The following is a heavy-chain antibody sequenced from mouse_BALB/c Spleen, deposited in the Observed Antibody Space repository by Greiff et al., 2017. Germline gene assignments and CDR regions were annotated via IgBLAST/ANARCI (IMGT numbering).Heavy chain of an antibody. CDR3: TRSPWYRYEMDY. CDR2: IYPGNSDT. V-gene: IGHV1-5*01. J-gene: IGHJ4*01. Sequence: EVHLVESGTVLARPGASVKMSCKASGYTFTSYWMHWVKQRPGQGLEWIGAIYPGNSDTSYNQKFKGKAKLTAVTSTSTAYMELSSLTNEDSAVYYCTRSPWYRYEMDYWGQGTSVTVSS. CDR1: GYTFTSYW. D-gene: IGHD2-14*01.